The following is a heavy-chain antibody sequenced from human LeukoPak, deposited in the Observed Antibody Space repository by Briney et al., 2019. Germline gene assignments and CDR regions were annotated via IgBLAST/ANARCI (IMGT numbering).Heavy chain of an antibody. CDR1: GFAFNKYA. CDR2: TSDDGTNE. J-gene: IGHJ4*02. CDR3: VRDRPYGDYKTEFDY. V-gene: IGHV3-30*03. D-gene: IGHD4-17*01. Sequence: GGSLRLSCAASGFAFNKYAMHWVRQAPGKGLEWVSGTSDDGTNEYYADPVKGRFTISRDNSKNTLFLQMSSLRTDDTASYYCVRDRPYGDYKTEFDYWGQGILVTVSS.